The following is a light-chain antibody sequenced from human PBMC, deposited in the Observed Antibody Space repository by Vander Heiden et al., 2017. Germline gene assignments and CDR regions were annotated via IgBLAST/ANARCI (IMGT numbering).Light chain of an antibody. CDR1: QAISSS. V-gene: IGKV1-13*02. J-gene: IGKJ4*01. CDR2: DAS. Sequence: AIKLTQSLSSMAASVGERVTITCRASQAISSSLAWYQQKPGKAPKLLIYDASRLESGVPSRFSGSGSGTDFTLTISSLQPEDFAPYYCQQFNSYPLTFGGGTKVEIK. CDR3: QQFNSYPLT.